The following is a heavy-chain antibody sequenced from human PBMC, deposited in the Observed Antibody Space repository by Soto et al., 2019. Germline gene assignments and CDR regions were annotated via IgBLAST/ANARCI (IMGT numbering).Heavy chain of an antibody. V-gene: IGHV4-39*01. D-gene: IGHD2-8*02. CDR1: VAPISSTSCY. Sequence: PPEPLSPTATVSVAPISSTSCYWGWIRQRPGNGLEWIGSIYYSGSIYYNPSLKSRVTISVDTSKNQFSLKLSSVTAADTAVYYCARSRPGLSGGGWFDPWGQGTLVTVSS. CDR3: ARSRPGLSGGGWFDP. J-gene: IGHJ5*02. CDR2: IYYSGSI.